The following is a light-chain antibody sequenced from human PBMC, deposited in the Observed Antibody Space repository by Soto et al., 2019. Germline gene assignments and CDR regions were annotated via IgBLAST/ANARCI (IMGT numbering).Light chain of an antibody. CDR1: SSDVGGYNY. J-gene: IGLJ1*01. Sequence: QSVLTQPASVSGSPGQSITISCTGASSDVGGYNYVSWYQHHPGKAPKLMIFDASNRPSGVSNRFSGSKSGNTASLTISGLQAEDEADYYCSSYTTSNTRQIVVGTGTKVTVL. CDR2: DAS. CDR3: SSYTTSNTRQIV. V-gene: IGLV2-14*03.